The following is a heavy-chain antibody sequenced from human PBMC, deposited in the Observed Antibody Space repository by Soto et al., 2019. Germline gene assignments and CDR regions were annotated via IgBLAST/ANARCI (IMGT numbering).Heavy chain of an antibody. Sequence: QVQLVQSGAEVKKPGSSVKVSCKASGGTFSSYAISWVRQAPGQGLEWMGGIIPIFGTANYAQKFQGRVKITADESTSTAYMELSSLRSEDTAVYYCARSKSVAGNYYYYYGMDVWGQGTTVTVSS. J-gene: IGHJ6*02. CDR2: IIPIFGTA. CDR1: GGTFSSYA. CDR3: ARSKSVAGNYYYYYGMDV. V-gene: IGHV1-69*01. D-gene: IGHD6-19*01.